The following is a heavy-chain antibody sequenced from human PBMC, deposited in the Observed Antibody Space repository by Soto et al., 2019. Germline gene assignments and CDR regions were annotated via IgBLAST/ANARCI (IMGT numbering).Heavy chain of an antibody. Sequence: QVQLQESGPGLVKPSQTLSLTCTVSGGSICSGGYYWSWIRQHPGKCLEWLGYIDYSGSTYYNPSLKSGVTISVDTSKNQFSLKLSSVTAAATAVYYCARGRSSTSPYPCGYWGQGKLVSVSS. CDR1: GGSICSGGYY. CDR3: ARGRSSTSPYPCGY. J-gene: IGHJ4*02. D-gene: IGHD2-2*01. V-gene: IGHV4-31*03. CDR2: IDYSGST.